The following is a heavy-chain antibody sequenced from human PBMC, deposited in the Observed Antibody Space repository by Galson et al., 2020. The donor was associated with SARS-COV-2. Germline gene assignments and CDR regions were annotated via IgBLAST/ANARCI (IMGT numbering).Heavy chain of an antibody. Sequence: GGSLRLSCAASGFTFSSYSMNWVRQAPGTGLQWVSSTSSSSSYIYYADSVKGRFTISRDNAKNSLYLQMNSLRAEDTAVYYCARGAGATLNWFDPWGQGTLVTVSS. V-gene: IGHV3-21*01. CDR1: GFTFSSYS. J-gene: IGHJ5*02. D-gene: IGHD1-26*01. CDR2: TSSSSSYI. CDR3: ARGAGATLNWFDP.